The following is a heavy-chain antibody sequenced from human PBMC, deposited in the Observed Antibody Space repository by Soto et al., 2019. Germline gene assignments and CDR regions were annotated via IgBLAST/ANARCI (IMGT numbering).Heavy chain of an antibody. CDR3: ARRDGYNSDPLDY. D-gene: IGHD5-12*01. V-gene: IGHV4-39*01. CDR2: IYYSGST. J-gene: IGHJ4*02. CDR1: GGSISSSSYY. Sequence: QLQLQESGPGLVKPSETLSLTCTVSGGSISSSSYYWGWIRQPPGKGLEWIGSIYYSGSTYYNPSLKSRVTISVDTSKNQFSLKLSSVTAADTAVYYCARRDGYNSDPLDYWGQGTLVTVSS.